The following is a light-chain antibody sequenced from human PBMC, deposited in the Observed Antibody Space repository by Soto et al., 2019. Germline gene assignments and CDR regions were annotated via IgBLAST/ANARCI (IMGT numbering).Light chain of an antibody. CDR1: QIVTINY. J-gene: IGKJ3*01. CDR3: QQYGDSPFT. V-gene: IGKV3-20*01. CDR2: AAS. Sequence: EVVLTQSPGTLSLSPGERATLSCRASQIVTINYLAWYQQKPGQPPRLLIYAASTRASAIPDRFSGSGSGTDFTLTISRLQPEDFALYYCQQYGDSPFTFGPGTRVDVK.